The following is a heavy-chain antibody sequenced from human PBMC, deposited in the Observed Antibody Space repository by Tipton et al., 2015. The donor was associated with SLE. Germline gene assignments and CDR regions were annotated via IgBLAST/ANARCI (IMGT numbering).Heavy chain of an antibody. CDR2: IRYDGRNE. V-gene: IGHV3-30*02. CDR1: GFTFSSYG. CDR3: AKVGGSGNYYNWCDS. Sequence: GSLRLSCAASGFTFSSYGMHWVRQAPGKGLEWVAFIRYDGRNENFADSMKGRFTISRDNSKNTLYLFMNSLRPEDTAVYYCAKVGGSGNYYNWCDSWGQGTLVTVSS. J-gene: IGHJ5*01. D-gene: IGHD3-10*01.